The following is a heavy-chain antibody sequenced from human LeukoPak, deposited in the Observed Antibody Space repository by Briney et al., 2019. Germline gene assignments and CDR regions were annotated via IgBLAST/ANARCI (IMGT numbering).Heavy chain of an antibody. J-gene: IGHJ4*03. D-gene: IGHD1-26*01. V-gene: IGHV3-30-3*01. CDR3: ARDPAPGIPDYLDY. Sequence: PGGSLRLSCAASGFTFSSYWMSWVRQAPGKGLEWVAVISSDATITVYLDSVKGRFTIPRDNSNNILQLQMDSLRTEDTALYFCARDPAPGIPDYLDYWGHGTLVTVSS. CDR2: ISSDATIT. CDR1: GFTFSSYW.